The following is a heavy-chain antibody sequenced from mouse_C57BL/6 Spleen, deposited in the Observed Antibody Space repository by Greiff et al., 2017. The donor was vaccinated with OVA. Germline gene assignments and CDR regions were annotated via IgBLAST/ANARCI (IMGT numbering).Heavy chain of an antibody. Sequence: EVMLVESGGGLVQSGRSLRLSCATSGFTFSDFYMEWVRQAPGKGLEWIAASRNKANDYTTEYSASVKGRFIVSRDTSQSILYLQMNALRAEDTAIYDCARDAGYGWYFDVWGTGTTVTVSS. V-gene: IGHV7-1*01. CDR1: GFTFSDFY. CDR2: SRNKANDYTT. CDR3: ARDAGYGWYFDV. J-gene: IGHJ1*03. D-gene: IGHD1-1*01.